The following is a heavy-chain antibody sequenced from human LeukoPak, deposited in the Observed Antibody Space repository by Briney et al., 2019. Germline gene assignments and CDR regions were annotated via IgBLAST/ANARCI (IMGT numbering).Heavy chain of an antibody. V-gene: IGHV4-34*01. D-gene: IGHD3-3*01. Sequence: NASETLSLTCTVSDGSISTYYWSWIRQPPGKGLEWIGEINHSGSTNCNPSLKSRVTISVDTSKNQFSLKLSSVTAADTAVYYCARGWSVQALYYFDYWGQGTLVTVSS. CDR3: ARGWSVQALYYFDY. CDR1: DGSISTYY. CDR2: INHSGST. J-gene: IGHJ4*02.